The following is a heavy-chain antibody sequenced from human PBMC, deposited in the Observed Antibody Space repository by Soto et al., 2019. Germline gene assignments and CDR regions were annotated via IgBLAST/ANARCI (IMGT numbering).Heavy chain of an antibody. CDR1: GFSFCSSA. Sequence: SLRTSCAASGFSFCSSALSWVREAPGTGLEWVSTISGSDGKTFYADSVKGRFSISRDTSQSTLHLQMISLRADDTAMYYCARWSYLDYRDQGTRVDAS. CDR2: ISGSDGKT. D-gene: IGHD3-16*02. CDR3: ARWSYLDY. V-gene: IGHV3-23*01. J-gene: IGHJ4*02.